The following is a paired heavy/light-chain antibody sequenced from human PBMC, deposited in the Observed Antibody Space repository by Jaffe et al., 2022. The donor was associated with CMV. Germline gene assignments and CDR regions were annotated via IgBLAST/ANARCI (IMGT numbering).Light chain of an antibody. V-gene: IGLV1-40*01. CDR1: SSNIGAGYD. CDR3: QSYDSSLSGSNVV. CDR2: GNS. J-gene: IGLJ2*01. Sequence: QSVLTQPPSVSGAPGQRVTISCTGSSSNIGAGYDVHWYQQLPGTAPKLLIYGNSNRPSGVPDRFSGSKSGTSASLAITGLQAEDEADYYCQSYDSSLSGSNVVFGGGTKLTVL.
Heavy chain of an antibody. CDR1: GFTFSSYW. D-gene: IGHD2-15*01. CDR2: IKQDGSEK. Sequence: EVQLVESGGGLVQPGGSLRLSCAASGFTFSSYWMSWVRQAPGKGLEWVANIKQDGSEKYYVDSVKGRFTISRDNAKNSLYLQMNSLRAEDTAVYYCARAPRLFAEIVVVVAATTAPFDYWGQGTLVTVSS. J-gene: IGHJ4*02. CDR3: ARAPRLFAEIVVVVAATTAPFDY. V-gene: IGHV3-7*01.